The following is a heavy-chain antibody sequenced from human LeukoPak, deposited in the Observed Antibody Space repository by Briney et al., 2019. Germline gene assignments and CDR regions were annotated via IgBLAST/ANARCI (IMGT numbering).Heavy chain of an antibody. Sequence: GGSLRLSCAASGLTVSSNSVSWVRQAPGKGLVWVSRINLDGSSTSYADSVKGRFTISRDNAKNTLYLQMNSLRAEDTAVYYCARAPPIDYWGQGTLVTVSS. CDR3: ARAPPIDY. J-gene: IGHJ4*02. CDR2: INLDGSST. V-gene: IGHV3-74*01. CDR1: GLTVSSNS.